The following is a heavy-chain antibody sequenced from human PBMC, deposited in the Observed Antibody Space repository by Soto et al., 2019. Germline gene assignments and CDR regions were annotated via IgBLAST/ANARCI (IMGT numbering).Heavy chain of an antibody. CDR1: GDSLSNSRW. J-gene: IGHJ3*01. V-gene: IGHV4-4*02. Sequence: QVQLQESGPGLVKPSGTLSLTCAVSGDSLSNSRWWTWVRQPPGKGLEWIGDIFHSGDTNYNPSLKSRVFISVDKSQNQCSLKVSSVTAADTAVYYCAYSTGWYRHDVWGQGTLVTVSS. D-gene: IGHD6-19*01. CDR3: AYSTGWYRHDV. CDR2: IFHSGDT.